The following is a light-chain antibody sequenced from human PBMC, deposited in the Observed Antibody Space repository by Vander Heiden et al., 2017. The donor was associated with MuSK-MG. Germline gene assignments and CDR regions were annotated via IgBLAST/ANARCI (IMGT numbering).Light chain of an antibody. Sequence: QSALTQPASVSGSPGQSITISCPGTSSDVGSYNLVSWYQQHPGKAPKLMIYEGSKRPSGVSNRFSGSKSGNTASLTISGLQAEDEADYYCCSYAGSSTVRVFGGGTKLTVL. CDR1: SSDVGSYNL. CDR2: EGS. J-gene: IGLJ3*02. V-gene: IGLV2-23*01. CDR3: CSYAGSSTVRV.